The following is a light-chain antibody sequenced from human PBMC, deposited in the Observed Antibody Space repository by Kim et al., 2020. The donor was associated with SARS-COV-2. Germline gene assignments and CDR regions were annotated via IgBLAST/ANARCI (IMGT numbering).Light chain of an antibody. J-gene: IGLJ1*01. V-gene: IGLV1-44*01. CDR3: ASWDDSLFYV. CDR2: AND. CDR1: SSNIGSKS. Sequence: PGQRVTNSCSGSSSNIGSKSVSWYLQLQGATPNLPIYANDQRPSGVPDRFSGSKSGTSASLAISGLRAADEASYYCASWDDSLFYVFGTGTKVTVL.